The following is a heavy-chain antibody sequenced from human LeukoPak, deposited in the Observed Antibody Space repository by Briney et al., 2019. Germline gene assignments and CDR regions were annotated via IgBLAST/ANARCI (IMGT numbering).Heavy chain of an antibody. CDR3: ARGIGGSGYYTDY. D-gene: IGHD3-3*01. CDR1: GGTFSSYA. Sequence: GSSVKVSCKASGGTFSSYAISWVRQAPGLGLEWMGRIIPILGIANYAQKFQGRVTITADKSTSTAYMELSSLRSEDTAVYYCARGIGGSGYYTDYWGQGTLVTVSS. J-gene: IGHJ4*02. V-gene: IGHV1-69*04. CDR2: IIPILGIA.